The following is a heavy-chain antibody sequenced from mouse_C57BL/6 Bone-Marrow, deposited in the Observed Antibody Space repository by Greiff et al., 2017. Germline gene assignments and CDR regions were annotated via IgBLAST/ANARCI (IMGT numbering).Heavy chain of an antibody. CDR3: ARSMGREIAY. D-gene: IGHD4-1*01. CDR2: IDPANGNT. V-gene: IGHV14-3*01. J-gene: IGHJ3*01. Sequence: EVQLVESVAELVRPGASVKLSCTASGFNIKNTYMPWVKQRPEQGLEWIGRIDPANGNTKYAPKVQGKATITADTSSNTAYLQISRLTSEDTAIYYCARSMGREIAYWGQGTLVTVSA. CDR1: GFNIKNTY.